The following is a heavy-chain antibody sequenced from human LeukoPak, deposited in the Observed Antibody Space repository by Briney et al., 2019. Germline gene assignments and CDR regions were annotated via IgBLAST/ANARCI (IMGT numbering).Heavy chain of an antibody. J-gene: IGHJ5*02. D-gene: IGHD2-2*02. CDR3: ARGGCSSTSCYTGSWFDP. CDR2: INHSGST. CDR1: GGSFSGYY. Sequence: PSETQSLTCAVYGGSFSGYYWSWIRQPPGKGLEWIGEINHSGSTNYNPSLKSRVTISVDTSKNQFSLKLSSVTAADTAVYYCARGGCSSTSCYTGSWFDPWGQGTLVTVSS. V-gene: IGHV4-34*01.